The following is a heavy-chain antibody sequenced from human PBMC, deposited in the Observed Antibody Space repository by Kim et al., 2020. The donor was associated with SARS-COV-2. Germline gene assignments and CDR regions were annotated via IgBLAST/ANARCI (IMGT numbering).Heavy chain of an antibody. CDR1: GFTFSSFS. CDR3: ARFSSYYYYYGMDV. V-gene: IGHV3-48*01. D-gene: IGHD6-13*01. J-gene: IGHJ6*02. CDR2: ISSSSSTI. Sequence: GGSLRHSCAASGFTFSSFSMNWVRQAPGKGLEWVSYISSSSSTIYYADSVKGRFTISRDNAKNSLYLQMNSLRAADTAVYYCARFSSYYYYYGMDVWGQGTTVTVSS.